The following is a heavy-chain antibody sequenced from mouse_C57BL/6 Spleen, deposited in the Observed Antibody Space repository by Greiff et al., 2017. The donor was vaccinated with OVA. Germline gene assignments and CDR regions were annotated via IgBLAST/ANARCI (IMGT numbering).Heavy chain of an antibody. D-gene: IGHD2-4*01. CDR2: INPNIGGT. CDR1: GYTFTDYY. CDR3: AKDYDGGSGLYFDV. V-gene: IGHV1-26*01. J-gene: IGHJ1*03. Sequence: EVQLQQSGPELVKPGASVKISCKASGYTFTDYYMNWVKQSHGKSLEWIGDINPNIGGTSYKQKFKGKATLTVDKSASTAYMELRSLTSEDSAVYYCAKDYDGGSGLYFDVWGTGTTVTVSS.